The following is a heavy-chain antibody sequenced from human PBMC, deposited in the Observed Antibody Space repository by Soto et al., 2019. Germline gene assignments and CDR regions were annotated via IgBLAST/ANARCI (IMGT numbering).Heavy chain of an antibody. Sequence: GGSLRLSCAASGFTFSDYYMSWIRQAPGKGLEWVSYISSSGSTIYYADSVKGRFTISRDNAKNSLYLQMNSLRAEDTAVYYCARGLVTMVRGVIINLYYYGMDVWGQGTTVTVSS. CDR1: GFTFSDYY. V-gene: IGHV3-11*01. D-gene: IGHD3-10*01. J-gene: IGHJ6*02. CDR2: ISSSGSTI. CDR3: ARGLVTMVRGVIINLYYYGMDV.